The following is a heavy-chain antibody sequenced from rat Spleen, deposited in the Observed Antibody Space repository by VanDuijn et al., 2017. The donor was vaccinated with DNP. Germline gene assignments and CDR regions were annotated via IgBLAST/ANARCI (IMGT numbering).Heavy chain of an antibody. V-gene: IGHV5-27*01. J-gene: IGHJ2*01. CDR1: GFTFSNYG. CDR3: TTDVY. Sequence: EVQLVESGGGLVQPGRSLKLSCAASGFTFSNYGMAWVRQAPKKGLEWVATISTSGGSTYYRDSVKGRFTISRDNAKSTLYLQMDSLRSEDTATYYCTTDVYWGQGVMVTVSS. CDR2: ISTSGGST.